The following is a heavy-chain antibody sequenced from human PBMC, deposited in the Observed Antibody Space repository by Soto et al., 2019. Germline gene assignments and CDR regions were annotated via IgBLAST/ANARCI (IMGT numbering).Heavy chain of an antibody. CDR2: ISGSGGST. Sequence: GGSLRLSCAASGFTFSSSAMSWVRQAPGKGLEWVSAISGSGGSTYYADSVKGRFIISRDNSKNTLFLQMNSLRAEDTALYYCAPVHTGSYSSDYWGQGTLVTVSS. CDR1: GFTFSSSA. V-gene: IGHV3-23*01. CDR3: APVHTGSYSSDY. D-gene: IGHD1-26*01. J-gene: IGHJ4*02.